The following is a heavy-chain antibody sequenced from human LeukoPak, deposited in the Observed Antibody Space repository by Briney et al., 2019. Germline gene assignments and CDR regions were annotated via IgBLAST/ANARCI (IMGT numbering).Heavy chain of an antibody. D-gene: IGHD3-10*02. CDR1: GASIRNTSFY. J-gene: IGHJ4*02. Sequence: SETLSLTCAVSGASIRNTSFYWGWIRQPPGKGLEWLGSVYDSWNNYYNPSLESRITMSVDTSKNQYSLELSSVIAADTAVYYCASYFVGNGGRGYWGQGALVTVSS. CDR2: VYDSWNN. V-gene: IGHV4-30-4*08. CDR3: ASYFVGNGGRGY.